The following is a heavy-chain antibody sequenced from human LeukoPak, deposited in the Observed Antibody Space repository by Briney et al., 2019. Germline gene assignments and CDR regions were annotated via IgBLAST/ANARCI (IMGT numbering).Heavy chain of an antibody. J-gene: IGHJ4*02. CDR3: ARDGGIVGATPYFDY. Sequence: SETLSLTCTVSGGSISSYYWSWIRQPPGKGLEWIGYIYYSGSTNYNPSLKSRVTISVDTSKHQFSLKLSSVTAADTAVYYCARDGGIVGATPYFDYWGQGTLVTVSS. V-gene: IGHV4-59*01. CDR1: GGSISSYY. D-gene: IGHD1-26*01. CDR2: IYYSGST.